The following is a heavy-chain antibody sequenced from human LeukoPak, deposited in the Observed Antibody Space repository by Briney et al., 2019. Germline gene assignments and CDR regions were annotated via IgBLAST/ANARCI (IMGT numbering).Heavy chain of an antibody. CDR1: GFTFSDYY. CDR3: ARDYYYDSSGHSNAFDI. Sequence: PGGSLTLSCAASGFTFSDYYMSWLRHAPGKGLEWVSYISSSSSTIYYALSVKGRFTISRDNAKNSLYLQMNSLRAEDRAVYYCARDYYYDSSGHSNAFDIWGQGTMVTVSS. D-gene: IGHD3-22*01. CDR2: ISSSSSTI. J-gene: IGHJ3*02. V-gene: IGHV3-11*04.